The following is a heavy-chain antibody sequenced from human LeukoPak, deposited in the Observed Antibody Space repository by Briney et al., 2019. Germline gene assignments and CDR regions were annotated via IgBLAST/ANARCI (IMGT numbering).Heavy chain of an antibody. V-gene: IGHV3-7*01. CDR2: IKQDGSEK. D-gene: IGHD6-19*01. CDR1: GFTFSIYW. Sequence: PGGSLRLSCAASGFTFSIYWMSWVRQAPGKGLEWVANIKQDGSEKYYVDSVKGRFTISRDNAKNSLYLQMNSLRAEDTAVYYCAREYSSGWLGWFDPWGQGTLVTVSS. CDR3: AREYSSGWLGWFDP. J-gene: IGHJ5*02.